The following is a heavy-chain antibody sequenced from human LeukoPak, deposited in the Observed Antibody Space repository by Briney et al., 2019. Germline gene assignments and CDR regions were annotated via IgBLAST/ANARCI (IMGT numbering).Heavy chain of an antibody. Sequence: SQTLSLTCAVSPGSMDSGLYYWTWIRQPAGQGLEWIGRISNSGVTAYNPSLRSRVTITLDTSNNHLSLKVTSVTDADTAVYYCARETKDIYSPSWGLYDTYYYIDAWGKGTTVTVSS. CDR3: ARETKDIYSPSWGLYDTYYYIDA. D-gene: IGHD5/OR15-5a*01. CDR1: PGSMDSGLYY. J-gene: IGHJ6*03. V-gene: IGHV4-61*02. CDR2: ISNSGVT.